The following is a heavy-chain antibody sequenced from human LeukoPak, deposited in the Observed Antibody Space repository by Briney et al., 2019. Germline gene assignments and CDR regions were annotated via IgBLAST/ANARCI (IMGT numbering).Heavy chain of an antibody. J-gene: IGHJ6*03. Sequence: PSETLSLTCAVYGGSFSGYYWSWIRQPPGKGLEWIGEINHSGSTNYNPSLKSRVTISVDTSKNQFSLKLSSVTAADTAVYYCARAPILWFGELYRYYYYYMDVWGKGTTVTVSS. D-gene: IGHD3-10*01. CDR2: INHSGST. V-gene: IGHV4-34*01. CDR1: GGSFSGYY. CDR3: ARAPILWFGELYRYYYYYMDV.